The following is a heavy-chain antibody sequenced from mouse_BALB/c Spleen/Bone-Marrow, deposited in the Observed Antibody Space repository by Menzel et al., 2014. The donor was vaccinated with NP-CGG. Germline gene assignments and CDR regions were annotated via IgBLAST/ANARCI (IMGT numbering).Heavy chain of an antibody. D-gene: IGHD1-1*02. CDR3: ARHGGFGNYFDY. V-gene: IGHV5-6-2*01. CDR1: GFTFSSYY. CDR2: INSNGGSA. J-gene: IGHJ2*01. Sequence: DVHLVESGGGLVKLGGSLKLSCAASGFTFSSYYMSWVRQTPEKRLELVAAINSNGGSAYYPDTVKGRFTISRDNAKNTLFLQMGSLKSEDTAVYYCARHGGFGNYFDYWGQGTTLTVSS.